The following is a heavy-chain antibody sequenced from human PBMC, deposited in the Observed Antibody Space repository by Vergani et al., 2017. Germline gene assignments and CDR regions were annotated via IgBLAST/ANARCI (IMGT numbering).Heavy chain of an antibody. CDR2: MNPNSGNT. CDR3: ARAPGKSRGTNDY. V-gene: IGHV1-8*01. CDR1: GYTFTSYD. Sequence: QVQLVQSGAEVKKPGASVKVSCKASGYTFTSYDINWVRQATGQGLEWMGGMNPNSGNTGYAQKFQGRVTMTSNTSISTAYMELSSLSSEDTAVYYCARAPGKSRGTNDYWGQGTLVTVSS. J-gene: IGHJ4*02.